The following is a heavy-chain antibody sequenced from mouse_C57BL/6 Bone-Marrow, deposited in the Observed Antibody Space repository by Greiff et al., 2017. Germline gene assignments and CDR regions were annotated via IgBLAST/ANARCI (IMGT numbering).Heavy chain of an antibody. Sequence: EVKLMESGGGLVQPGGSLSLSCAASGFTFTDYYMSWVRQPPGKALEWLGFIRNKANGYTTEYSASVKGRFTISRDNSQSILYLQMNALRAEDSATYYCARYRWDWYSDVWGTGTTVTVSS. J-gene: IGHJ1*03. CDR1: GFTFTDYY. CDR3: ARYRWDWYSDV. CDR2: IRNKANGYTT. V-gene: IGHV7-3*01. D-gene: IGHD4-1*01.